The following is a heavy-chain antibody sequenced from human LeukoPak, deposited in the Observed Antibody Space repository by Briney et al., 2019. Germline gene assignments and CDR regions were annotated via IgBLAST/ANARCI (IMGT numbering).Heavy chain of an antibody. J-gene: IGHJ4*02. V-gene: IGHV3-21*01. D-gene: IGHD5-24*01. CDR3: ARDSSGRDGYNYDFDY. CDR2: ISSSSSYI. CDR1: GFTFSSYS. Sequence: GGSLRLSCAASGFTFSSYSMNWVRQAPGKGLEWVSSISSSSSYIYYADSVKGRFTISRDNAKNSLYLQMNSLSAEDTAVYYCARDSSGRDGYNYDFDYWGQGTLVTVSS.